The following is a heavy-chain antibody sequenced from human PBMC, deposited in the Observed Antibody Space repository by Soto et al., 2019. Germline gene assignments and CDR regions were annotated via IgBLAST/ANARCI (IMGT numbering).Heavy chain of an antibody. D-gene: IGHD3-9*01. V-gene: IGHV1-69*02. J-gene: IGHJ3*02. CDR3: ARGQVYDILTGPGDDAFDI. CDR1: GGTFSSYT. Sequence: SLKVSCKASGGTFSSYTISWVRQAPGQGLEWMGRIIPILGIANYAQKFQGRVTITADKSTSTAYMELSSLRSEDTAVYYCARGQVYDILTGPGDDAFDIWGQGTVVTVS. CDR2: IIPILGIA.